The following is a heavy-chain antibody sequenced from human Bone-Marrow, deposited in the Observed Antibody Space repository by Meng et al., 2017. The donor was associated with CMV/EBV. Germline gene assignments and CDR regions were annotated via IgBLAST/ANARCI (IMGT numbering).Heavy chain of an antibody. D-gene: IGHD6-13*01. Sequence: ASVKVSCKASGYTFTGYYMYWVRQAPGQGLEWMGWINPNSGGTNYAQKFQGRVTMTRDTSISTAYMELSRLRSDDTTVYYCARVWQQLARYNWFDPWGQGTLVTVSS. V-gene: IGHV1-2*02. J-gene: IGHJ5*02. CDR1: GYTFTGYY. CDR3: ARVWQQLARYNWFDP. CDR2: INPNSGGT.